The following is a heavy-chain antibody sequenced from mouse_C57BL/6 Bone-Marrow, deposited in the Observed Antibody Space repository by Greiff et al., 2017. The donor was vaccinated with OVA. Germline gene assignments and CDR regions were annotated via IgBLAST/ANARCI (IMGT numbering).Heavy chain of an antibody. CDR2: IYPRSGNT. D-gene: IGHD2-2*01. V-gene: IGHV1-81*01. CDR3: ATMVTTGDAMDY. CDR1: GYTFTSYG. J-gene: IGHJ4*01. Sequence: QVQLQQSGAELARPGASVKLSCTASGYTFTSYGISWVKQRTGQGLEWIGGIYPRSGNTYYNEKFKGKATLTADKSSSTAYMELRSLTSEDSAVYFCATMVTTGDAMDYWGQGTSVTVSS.